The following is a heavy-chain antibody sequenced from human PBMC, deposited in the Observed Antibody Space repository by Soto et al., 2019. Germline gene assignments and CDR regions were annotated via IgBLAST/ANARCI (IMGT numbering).Heavy chain of an antibody. CDR1: GFTFSSYG. V-gene: IGHV3-33*01. J-gene: IGHJ5*02. D-gene: IGHD2-2*01. Sequence: GGSLRLSCAASGFTFSSYGMHWVRQAPGKGLEWVAVIWYDGSNKYYADSVKGRFTISRDNSKNTLYLQMNSLRAEDTAVYYCARVPVPAATEVHWFDPWGQGTLVTVSS. CDR2: IWYDGSNK. CDR3: ARVPVPAATEVHWFDP.